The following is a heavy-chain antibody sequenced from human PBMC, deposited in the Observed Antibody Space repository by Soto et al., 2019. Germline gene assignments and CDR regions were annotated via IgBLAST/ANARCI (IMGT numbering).Heavy chain of an antibody. Sequence: QVQLVQSGAEVKKPGASLKVSCKASGYTFTSYGISWVRQAPGQGLEGMGWVSAYNGNTNYAQKLQGRVTMTTDTSTSTAYMELRSLRSDDTAVYYCARVRDIWSYYGAWYFDYWGQGTLVTVSS. CDR3: ARVRDIWSYYGAWYFDY. V-gene: IGHV1-18*01. J-gene: IGHJ4*02. D-gene: IGHD1-26*01. CDR2: VSAYNGNT. CDR1: GYTFTSYG.